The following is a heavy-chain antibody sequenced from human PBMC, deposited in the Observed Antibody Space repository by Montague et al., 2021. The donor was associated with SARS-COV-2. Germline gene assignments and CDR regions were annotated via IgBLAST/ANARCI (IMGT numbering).Heavy chain of an antibody. J-gene: IGHJ4*02. V-gene: IGHV4-34*01. CDR3: TRWDPQIRTLFGFRGKSANDY. D-gene: IGHD4-23*01. CDR2: INDGGTT. CDR1: GESFSGYY. Sequence: ETLSLTCAVYGESFSGYYWTWIRQSPGRGLEWIAEINDGGTTNYNWSLKSRVTISVDTSKNQFSLKLSSVTVADTAVYYCTRWDPQIRTLFGFRGKSANDYWGQGTLVTVSP.